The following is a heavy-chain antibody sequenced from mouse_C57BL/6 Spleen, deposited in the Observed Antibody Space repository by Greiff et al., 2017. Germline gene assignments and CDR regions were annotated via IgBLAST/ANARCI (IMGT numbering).Heavy chain of an antibody. J-gene: IGHJ1*03. D-gene: IGHD1-1*01. CDR2: ISYDGSN. CDR3: ARSTVDWYFDV. CDR1: GYSITSGYY. V-gene: IGHV3-6*01. Sequence: EVQLVESGPGLVKPSQSLSLTCSVTGYSITSGYYWNWIRQFPGNKLEWMGYISYDGSNNYNPSLKNRISITRDTSKNQFFLKLNSVTTEDTATYYCARSTVDWYFDVWGTGTTVTVSS.